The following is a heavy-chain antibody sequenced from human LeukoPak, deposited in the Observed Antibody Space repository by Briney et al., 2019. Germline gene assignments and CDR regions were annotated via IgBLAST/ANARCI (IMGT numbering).Heavy chain of an antibody. D-gene: IGHD1/OR15-1a*01. CDR3: AKNWEHRMDWFDT. CDR2: ISFTGSNT. V-gene: IGHV3-23*01. CDR1: GFSFSSYA. J-gene: IGHJ5*02. Sequence: PGGSLRLSCMASGFSFSSYAMNWVRQAPGKGLEWVSAISFTGSNTYYADSVRGRFTISRDNSKNMLYLHMDGLRAEDTATYFCAKNWEHRMDWFDTWGQGTLVTVSS.